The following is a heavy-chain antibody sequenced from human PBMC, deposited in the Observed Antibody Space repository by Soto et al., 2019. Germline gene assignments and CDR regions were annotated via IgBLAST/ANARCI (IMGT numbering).Heavy chain of an antibody. Sequence: VQLLESGGGLVQPGGSLRLSCAASGFTFNSYAMSWVRQAPGKGLEWVAVISYDGSNKYYADSVRGRFTISRDNSKNTLFLQMNSLRPEDTAVYYCAKDQYQLIRRCYGLDVWGQGTTVTVSS. CDR1: GFTFNSYA. CDR3: AKDQYQLIRRCYGLDV. D-gene: IGHD2-2*01. J-gene: IGHJ6*02. V-gene: IGHV3-30*18. CDR2: ISYDGSNK.